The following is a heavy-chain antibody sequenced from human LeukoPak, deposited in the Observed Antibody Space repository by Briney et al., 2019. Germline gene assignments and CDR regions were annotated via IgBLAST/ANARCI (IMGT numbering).Heavy chain of an antibody. CDR1: GFSVSSNY. CDR3: TKDIGSWSGVDDAFDI. D-gene: IGHD1-26*01. J-gene: IGHJ3*02. Sequence: GGSLRLSCAASGFSVSSNYMSWVRQAPGKGLEWVSVIYSGGNTYYADSVKGRFTISRDNPKNTLYLQMNSLRAEDTALYYCTKDIGSWSGVDDAFDIWGQGTMVTVSS. V-gene: IGHV3-53*01. CDR2: IYSGGNT.